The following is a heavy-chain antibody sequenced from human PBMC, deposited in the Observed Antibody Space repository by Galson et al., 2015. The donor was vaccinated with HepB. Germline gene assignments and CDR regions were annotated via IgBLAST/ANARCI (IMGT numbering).Heavy chain of an antibody. CDR1: GFTFSSYA. V-gene: IGHV3-30-3*01. J-gene: IGHJ6*02. CDR2: ISYDGSNK. CDR3: AIPPYDFGPQDYYYYYGMDV. D-gene: IGHD3-3*01. Sequence: SLRLSCAASGFTFSSYAMHWVRQAPGKGLEWVAVISYDGSNKYYADSVKGRFTISRDNSKNTLYLRMNSLRAEDTAVYYCAIPPYDFGPQDYYYYYGMDVWGQGTTVTVSS.